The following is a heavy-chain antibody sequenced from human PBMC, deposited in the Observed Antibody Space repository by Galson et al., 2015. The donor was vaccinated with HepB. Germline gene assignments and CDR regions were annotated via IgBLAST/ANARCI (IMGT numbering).Heavy chain of an antibody. V-gene: IGHV3-66*02. CDR1: GFTFSRHW. J-gene: IGHJ6*02. Sequence: SLRLSCAASGFTFSRHWMTWVRQAPGKGLEWVSVIYSGGSTYYADSVKGRFTISRDNSKNTLYLQMNCLRAEDTAVYYCASHIVATSWYYGMDVWGQGTTVTVSS. CDR3: ASHIVATSWYYGMDV. D-gene: IGHD5-12*01. CDR2: IYSGGST.